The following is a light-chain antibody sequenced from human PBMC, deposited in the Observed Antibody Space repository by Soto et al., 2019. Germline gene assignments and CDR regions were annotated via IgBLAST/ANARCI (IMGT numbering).Light chain of an antibody. Sequence: SHGGAVNITNNLSSGSVSTSYYPSWYQQTPGQAPRTLIYSTNTRSSGVPDRFSGSILGNKAALTISVAQADDESDYSCVHYLGTGPALGTSTKLTI. J-gene: IGLJ1*01. CDR2: STN. CDR1: SGSVSTSYY. V-gene: IGLV8-61*01. CDR3: VHYLGTGPA.